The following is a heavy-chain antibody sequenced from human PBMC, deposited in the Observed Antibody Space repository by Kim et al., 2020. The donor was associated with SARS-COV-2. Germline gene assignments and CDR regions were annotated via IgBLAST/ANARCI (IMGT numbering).Heavy chain of an antibody. CDR3: ARDFRVIDYSKMGSS. V-gene: IGHV4-4*02. J-gene: IGHJ6*02. CDR1: GGSISSSNW. Sequence: SETLSLTCAVSGGSISSSNWWSWVRQPPGKGLEWIGEIYHSGSTNYNPSLKSRVTISVDKSKNQFSLKLSSVTAADTAVYYCARDFRVIDYSKMGSSWGQGTTVTVSS. D-gene: IGHD4-4*01. CDR2: IYHSGST.